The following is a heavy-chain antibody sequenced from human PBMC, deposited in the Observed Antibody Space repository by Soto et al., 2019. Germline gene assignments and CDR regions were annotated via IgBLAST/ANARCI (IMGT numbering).Heavy chain of an antibody. J-gene: IGHJ6*02. D-gene: IGHD2-2*01. Sequence: GGSLRLSCAASGFTFSSYGMHWVRQAPGKGLEWVAVISYDGSNKYYADSVKGRFTISRDNSKNTLYLQMNSLRAEDTAVYYCAKGLVPAAIATDYYYYYGMDVWGQGTTVTVSS. V-gene: IGHV3-30*18. CDR3: AKGLVPAAIATDYYYYYGMDV. CDR1: GFTFSSYG. CDR2: ISYDGSNK.